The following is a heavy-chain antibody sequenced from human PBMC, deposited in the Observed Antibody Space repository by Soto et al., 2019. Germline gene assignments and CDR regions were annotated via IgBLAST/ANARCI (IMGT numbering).Heavy chain of an antibody. CDR3: ARDRGGTTDYYYGMDV. Sequence: SETLSLTCTVSGGSISSYYWSWIRQPPGKGLEWIGYIYYSGSTNYNPSLKSRVTISVDTSKNQFSLKLSSVTAADTAVYCCARDRGGTTDYYYGMDVWGQGTTVTVSS. J-gene: IGHJ6*02. D-gene: IGHD1-7*01. CDR2: IYYSGST. V-gene: IGHV4-59*01. CDR1: GGSISSYY.